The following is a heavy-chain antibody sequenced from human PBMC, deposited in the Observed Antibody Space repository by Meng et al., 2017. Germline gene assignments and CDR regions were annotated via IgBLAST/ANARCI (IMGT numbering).Heavy chain of an antibody. Sequence: ASVKVSCKASGYTFTSYAMHWVRQAPGQRLEWMGWINAGNGNTKYSQKFQGRVTITRDTSASTAYMELSSLRSEDTAVYYCARSLVSGFSPGSWYYVDYWGQGTLVTVAS. CDR3: ARSLVSGFSPGSWYYVDY. CDR2: INAGNGNT. J-gene: IGHJ4*02. CDR1: GYTFTSYA. V-gene: IGHV1-3*01. D-gene: IGHD6-13*01.